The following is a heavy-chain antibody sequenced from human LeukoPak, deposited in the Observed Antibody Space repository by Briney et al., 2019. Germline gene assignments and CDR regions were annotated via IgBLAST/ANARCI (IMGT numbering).Heavy chain of an antibody. V-gene: IGHV1-46*01. J-gene: IGHJ6*02. CDR1: GYTFTNYD. D-gene: IGHD1-26*01. CDR3: ARGGTYYYYGMDV. CDR2: INPSGGST. Sequence: ASVKVSCKASGYTFTNYDIHWVRQAPGQGLEWMGGINPSGGSTNYAQKFQGRVTMTRDTSTSTVYMELSSLRSEDTAISYCARGGTYYYYGMDVWGQGTTVTVSS.